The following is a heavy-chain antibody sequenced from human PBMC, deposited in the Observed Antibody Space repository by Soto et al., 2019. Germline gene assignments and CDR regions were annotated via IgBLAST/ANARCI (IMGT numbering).Heavy chain of an antibody. CDR1: GYTFTNND. CDR3: ARMESFGSLNWFDP. Sequence: ASVKVSFKASGYTFTNNDVSWLRQATGQGLEWMGWMNPGSGDTGYAQKFQGRVTMTRDISIATAYMELNSLTSEDTAIYYCARMESFGSLNWFDPWGQGTLVTVSS. J-gene: IGHJ5*02. D-gene: IGHD5-18*01. CDR2: MNPGSGDT. V-gene: IGHV1-8*02.